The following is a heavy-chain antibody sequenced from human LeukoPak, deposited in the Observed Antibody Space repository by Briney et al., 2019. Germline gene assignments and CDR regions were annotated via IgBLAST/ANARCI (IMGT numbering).Heavy chain of an antibody. CDR2: FDPDDGET. V-gene: IGHV1-24*01. Sequence: ASVKVSCKVSGYSLTELSMHWVRQAPGKGLEWMGGFDPDDGETPLFAQKFQGRVSMTEDTSTDTAYMELSSLTSEDTAVYYCLTGTIYCSSCSHDYWGQGTLVTVSS. CDR3: LTGTIYCSSCSHDY. D-gene: IGHD2-2*01. CDR1: GYSLTELS. J-gene: IGHJ4*02.